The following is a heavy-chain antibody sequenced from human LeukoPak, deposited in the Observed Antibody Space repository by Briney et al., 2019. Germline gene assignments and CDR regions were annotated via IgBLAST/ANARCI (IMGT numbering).Heavy chain of an antibody. Sequence: PGGSLRVSCAASGFTVSSNYMSWVRQAPGKGLEWVSVIYSGGSTYYADSVKGRFTISRDNSKNTLYLQMNSLRAEDTAVYYCARDSSYYDSSGYFDYWGQGTLVTVSS. CDR2: IYSGGST. J-gene: IGHJ4*02. CDR3: ARDSSYYDSSGYFDY. CDR1: GFTVSSNY. D-gene: IGHD3-22*01. V-gene: IGHV3-53*01.